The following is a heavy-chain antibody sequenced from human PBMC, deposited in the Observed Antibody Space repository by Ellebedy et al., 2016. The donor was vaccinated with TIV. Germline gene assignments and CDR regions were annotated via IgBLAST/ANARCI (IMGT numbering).Heavy chain of an antibody. CDR1: GFTFSTYW. J-gene: IGHJ4*02. CDR2: IKQDGSEK. Sequence: GESLKISCAASGFTFSTYWMHWVRQAPGKGLEWVANIKQDGSEKYYVDSVKGRFTISRDNAKNSLYLQMNSLRAEDTAVYYCARVYDSIDYWGQGTLVTVSS. D-gene: IGHD3-22*01. CDR3: ARVYDSIDY. V-gene: IGHV3-7*01.